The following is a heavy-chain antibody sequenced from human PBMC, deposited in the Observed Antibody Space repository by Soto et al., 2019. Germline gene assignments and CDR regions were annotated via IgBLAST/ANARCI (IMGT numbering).Heavy chain of an antibody. Sequence: ASVKVSCKTSGYTFSSIGITWVRQAPGQGLEWMGWISPHKDDTYYAQRLQGRVTMTTDTSTNTAYMELRSLRSDDTAVYFCARDLDGSGSYFTNYWGPGTLVTVPS. J-gene: IGHJ4*02. CDR1: GYTFSSIG. V-gene: IGHV1-18*01. CDR3: ARDLDGSGSYFTNY. D-gene: IGHD3-10*01. CDR2: ISPHKDDT.